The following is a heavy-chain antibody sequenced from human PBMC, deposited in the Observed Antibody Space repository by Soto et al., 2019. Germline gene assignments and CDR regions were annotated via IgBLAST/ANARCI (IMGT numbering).Heavy chain of an antibody. J-gene: IGHJ6*02. V-gene: IGHV4-39*01. CDR2: IYYSGST. CDR3: ARHMSSGWNAYCYYGMDV. D-gene: IGHD6-19*01. Sequence: PSETLSLTCTVSGGSISSSSYYWGWIRQPPGKGLEWIGSIYYSGSTYYNPSLKSRVTISVDTSKNQFSLKLSSVTAADTAVYYCARHMSSGWNAYCYYGMDVWGQGTTVTVSS. CDR1: GGSISSSSYY.